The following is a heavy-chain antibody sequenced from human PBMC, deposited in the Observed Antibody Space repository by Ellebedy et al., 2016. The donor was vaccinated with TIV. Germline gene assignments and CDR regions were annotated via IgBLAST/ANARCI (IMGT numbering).Heavy chain of an antibody. V-gene: IGHV3-11*04. Sequence: GGSLRLXCAASGFDFSDYVMNWVRRAPGKGLEWVSSISSGSRTISYADSVKGRFTVSRDNAKASMFLHMNSLRADDTGVYYCARETGSGSDYFDYWGQGTVVTVST. J-gene: IGHJ4*02. CDR3: ARETGSGSDYFDY. CDR1: GFDFSDYV. CDR2: ISSGSRTI. D-gene: IGHD3-22*01.